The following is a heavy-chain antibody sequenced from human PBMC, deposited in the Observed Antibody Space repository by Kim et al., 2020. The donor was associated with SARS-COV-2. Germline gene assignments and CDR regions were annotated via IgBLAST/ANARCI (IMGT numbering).Heavy chain of an antibody. CDR1: GYSFTSYW. Sequence: GESLKISCKGSGYSFTSYWISWVRQMPGKGLEWMGRIDPSDSYTNYSPSFQGHVTISADKSISTAYLQWSSLKASDTAMYYCAMRYFDWLFPWGQGTLVTVSS. CDR2: IDPSDSYT. D-gene: IGHD3-9*01. J-gene: IGHJ5*02. CDR3: AMRYFDWLFP. V-gene: IGHV5-10-1*01.